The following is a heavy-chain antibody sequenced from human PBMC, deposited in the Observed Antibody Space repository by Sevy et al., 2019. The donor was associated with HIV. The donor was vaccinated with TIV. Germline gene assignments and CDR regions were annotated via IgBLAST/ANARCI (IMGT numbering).Heavy chain of an antibody. CDR3: ARVELRYFDPGGVIDY. D-gene: IGHD3-9*01. J-gene: IGHJ4*02. V-gene: IGHV3-30-3*01. Sequence: GGSLRLSCAASGFTFSSYAMHWVRQAPGKGLEWVAVISYDGSNKYYADSVKGRFTIPRDNSKKTLYLQMNSLRAEDTAVYYCARVELRYFDPGGVIDYWGQGTLVTVSS. CDR2: ISYDGSNK. CDR1: GFTFSSYA.